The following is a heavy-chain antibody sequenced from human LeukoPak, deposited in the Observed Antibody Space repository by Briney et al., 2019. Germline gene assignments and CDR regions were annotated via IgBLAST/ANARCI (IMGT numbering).Heavy chain of an antibody. D-gene: IGHD3-22*01. Sequence: ASETLSLTCTVSGGSISSYYWSWIRQPPGKGLEWIGYIYYSGSTNYNPSLKSRVTISVDTSKNQFSLKLSSVTAADTAVYYCARDYYDSSGYYYRGFDIWGQGTMVTVSS. V-gene: IGHV4-59*01. CDR2: IYYSGST. CDR3: ARDYYDSSGYYYRGFDI. J-gene: IGHJ3*02. CDR1: GGSISSYY.